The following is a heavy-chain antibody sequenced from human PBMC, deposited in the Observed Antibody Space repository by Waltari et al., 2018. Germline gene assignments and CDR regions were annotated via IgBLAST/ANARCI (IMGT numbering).Heavy chain of an antibody. CDR3: AGLRDNHDGTRLYSSDWIRFDS. CDR2: SYARGSP. CDR1: GDSSSRSDYY. V-gene: IGHV4-39*01. Sequence: QLQLQESGPRLVKPSETLSLTCIFSGDSSSRSDYYWALIRKAPGKGLEWIGNSYARGSPFYNPSLKSRVTISVDTSKNQLSLRLTSVTAADTAVYFCAGLRDNHDGTRLYSSDWIRFDSWGQGTLVTVSS. J-gene: IGHJ4*02. D-gene: IGHD6-25*01.